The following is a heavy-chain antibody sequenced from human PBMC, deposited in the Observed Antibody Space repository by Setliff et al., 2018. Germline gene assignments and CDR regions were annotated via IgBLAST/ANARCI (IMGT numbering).Heavy chain of an antibody. CDR3: ARHRAVAGAYYFDF. CDR1: GGSISSGSYY. Sequence: SETLSLTCTVSGGSISSGSYYWSWIRQPAGKGLEWIGRIFTSGSTNYNPSLKSRVTISVDTSKNQFSLKLSSVTAADTAIYYCARHRAVAGAYYFDFWGQGTLVTVSS. V-gene: IGHV4-61*02. J-gene: IGHJ4*02. CDR2: IFTSGST. D-gene: IGHD6-19*01.